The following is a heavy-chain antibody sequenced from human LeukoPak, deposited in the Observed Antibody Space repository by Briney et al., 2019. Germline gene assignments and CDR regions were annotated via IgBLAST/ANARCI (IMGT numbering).Heavy chain of an antibody. J-gene: IGHJ4*02. D-gene: IGHD3-10*01. V-gene: IGHV1-46*01. CDR1: GYTFTSYY. CDR2: INPSGGST. CDR3: ARDSGMVRGTVDY. Sequence: PGASVKVSCKSSGYTFTSYYMYWVRQAPGQGPEWMGIINPSGGSTSYAQKFQGRVTMTRDTSTSTVYMELSSLRSEDTAVYYCARDSGMVRGTVDYWGQGTLVTVSS.